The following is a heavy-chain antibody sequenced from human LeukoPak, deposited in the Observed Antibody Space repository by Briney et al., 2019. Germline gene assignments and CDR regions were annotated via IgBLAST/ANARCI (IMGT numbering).Heavy chain of an antibody. Sequence: ASVTVSCKVSRYSLTELSMHWVRQAPGKAHEWAGGFYPEDGETIYAQKFQDRVTMPEDISTDTSYMVLCSLRSDATPVYSFSTDPCSGGSCSYGMEVWGQRTTATVAS. J-gene: IGHJ6*01. CDR2: FYPEDGET. CDR1: RYSLTELS. V-gene: IGHV1-24*01. CDR3: STDPCSGGSCSYGMEV. D-gene: IGHD2-15*01.